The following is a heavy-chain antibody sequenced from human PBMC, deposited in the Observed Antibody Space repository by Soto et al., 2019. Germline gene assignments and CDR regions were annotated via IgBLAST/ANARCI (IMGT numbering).Heavy chain of an antibody. Sequence: AAVKVSCKASGGTCSSYAISWVRQSRGQGLEWMGGIIPIFGTANYAQKFQGRVTITADESTSTAYMELISLRSEDTAVYYCARKEVVTHYYYYGMDVWGQGTTVTVSS. CDR1: GGTCSSYA. CDR2: IIPIFGTA. V-gene: IGHV1-69*13. CDR3: ARKEVVTHYYYYGMDV. J-gene: IGHJ6*02. D-gene: IGHD2-21*02.